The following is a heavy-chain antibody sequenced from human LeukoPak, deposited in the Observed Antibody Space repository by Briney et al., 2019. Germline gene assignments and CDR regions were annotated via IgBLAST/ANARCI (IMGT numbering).Heavy chain of an antibody. CDR1: GYTLTELS. J-gene: IGHJ3*02. CDR3: ATPRVAGRYDAFDI. V-gene: IGHV1-24*01. D-gene: IGHD6-19*01. CDR2: FDPEDGET. Sequence: ASVKVSCKASGYTLTELSMHWVRQAPGKGLEWMGGFDPEDGETIYAQKFQGRVTMTEDTSTDTAYMELSSLRSEDTAVYYCATPRVAGRYDAFDIWGQGTMVTVSS.